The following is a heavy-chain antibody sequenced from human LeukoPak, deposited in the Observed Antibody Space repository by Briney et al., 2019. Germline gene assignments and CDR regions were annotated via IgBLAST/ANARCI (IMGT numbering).Heavy chain of an antibody. D-gene: IGHD5-24*01. Sequence: GGSLRLSCAASGFTFATFAMSWVRQAPGKGLEWVSGMVGSGESCYAGSVKGRFTMSRDNSKTTVYLQMNSLRVEDTAIYYCAKDLHYNDGRWEFDPWGQGTLVTVSS. CDR1: GFTFATFA. CDR3: AKDLHYNDGRWEFDP. J-gene: IGHJ5*02. V-gene: IGHV3-23*01. CDR2: MVGSGES.